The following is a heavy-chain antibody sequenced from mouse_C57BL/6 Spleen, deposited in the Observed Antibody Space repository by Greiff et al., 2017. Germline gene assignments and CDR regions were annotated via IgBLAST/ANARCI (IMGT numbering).Heavy chain of an antibody. CDR3: ARKISYFDV. CDR2: IAPSDSYT. Sequence: QVQLKQPGAELVKPGASVKLSCKASGYTFTSYWMQWVKQRPGQGLEWIGEIAPSDSYTNYNQKFKGKATLTVDTSSSTAYMQLSSLTSEDSAVYYCARKISYFDVWGTGTTGTVSS. CDR1: GYTFTSYW. V-gene: IGHV1-50*01. J-gene: IGHJ1*03.